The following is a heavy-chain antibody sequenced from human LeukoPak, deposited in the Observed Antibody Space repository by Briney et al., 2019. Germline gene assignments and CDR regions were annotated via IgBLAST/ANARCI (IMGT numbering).Heavy chain of an antibody. CDR1: GYTFTSYG. D-gene: IGHD2-2*01. CDR3: ARVGYCSSTSCPTDYYYYYYMDV. V-gene: IGHV1-18*01. J-gene: IGHJ6*03. CDR2: ISAYNGNT. Sequence: ASVKVSCKASGYTFTSYGISWVRQAPGQGLEWMGWISAYNGNTNYAQKLQGRVTMTTDTSTSTAYMELRGLRSDDTAVYYCARVGYCSSTSCPTDYYYYYYMDVWGKGTTVTVSS.